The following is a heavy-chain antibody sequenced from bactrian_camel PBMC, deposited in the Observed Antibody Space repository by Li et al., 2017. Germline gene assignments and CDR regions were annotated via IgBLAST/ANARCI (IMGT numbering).Heavy chain of an antibody. CDR1: GFTFSSYD. Sequence: DVQLVESGGGLVQPGGSLRLSCAASGFTFSSYDMSWVRQAPGKGLEWVSTIRSGGDTTVYADSVKGRFTISRDNAKNMVYLLMNSLKSEDTAVYYCVRDGGSSYSGYWGQGTQVTVS. CDR2: IRSGGDTT. CDR3: VRDGGSSYSGY. J-gene: IGHJ6*01. V-gene: IGHV3S40*01. D-gene: IGHD6*01.